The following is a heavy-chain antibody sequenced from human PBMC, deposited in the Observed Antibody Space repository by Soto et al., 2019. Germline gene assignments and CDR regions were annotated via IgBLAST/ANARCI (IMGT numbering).Heavy chain of an antibody. V-gene: IGHV3-48*01. J-gene: IGHJ1*01. CDR3: ARDLGSSWYPEYFQH. CDR1: GFTFSSYS. CDR2: ISSSSSTI. D-gene: IGHD6-13*01. Sequence: TGGSLRLSCAAPGFTFSSYSINWVRQAPGKGLEWVSYISSSSSTIYYADSVKGRFTISRDNAKNSLYLKMNSLRAEDTAVYYCARDLGSSWYPEYFQHWGQGTLVTVSS.